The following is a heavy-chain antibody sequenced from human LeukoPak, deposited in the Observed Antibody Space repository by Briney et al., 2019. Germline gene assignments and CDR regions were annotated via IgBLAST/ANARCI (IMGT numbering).Heavy chain of an antibody. Sequence: PSETLSLTCAVYGGSFSGYYWSWIRQPPGKGLEWIGEINHSGSTNYNPSLKSRVTISVDTSKNQFSLKLSSVTAADTAVYYCARVGYCSSTSCLDAAFDIWGQGTMVTVSS. CDR1: GGSFSGYY. CDR3: ARVGYCSSTSCLDAAFDI. J-gene: IGHJ3*02. CDR2: INHSGST. D-gene: IGHD2-2*01. V-gene: IGHV4-34*01.